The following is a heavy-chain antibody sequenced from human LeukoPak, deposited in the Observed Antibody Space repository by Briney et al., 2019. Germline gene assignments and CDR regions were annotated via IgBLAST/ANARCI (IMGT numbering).Heavy chain of an antibody. CDR1: GFTFSSYW. Sequence: PGGSLRLSCAASGFTFSSYWMHWVRQAPGKGLVWVSRINSDGSSTSYADSVKGRFTISRDNAKNTLYLQMNSLRAEDTAVYYCARGTGDSSGDDAFDIWGQGTMVTVSS. D-gene: IGHD3-22*01. V-gene: IGHV3-74*01. J-gene: IGHJ3*02. CDR3: ARGTGDSSGDDAFDI. CDR2: INSDGSST.